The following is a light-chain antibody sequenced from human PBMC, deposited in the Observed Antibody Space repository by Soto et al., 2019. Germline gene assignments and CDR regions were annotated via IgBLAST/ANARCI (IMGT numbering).Light chain of an antibody. J-gene: IGKJ4*01. V-gene: IGKV3-20*01. CDR2: RAS. Sequence: EIVLTQSPDTLSLSPGERATLSCRASQSVSSSFIAWYRQKPGQPPRLLIYRASTMSTGIPDRFTGSGSGTDFTLTISRLEPEDFAVYYFHQYDSSPLTFGGGTKVHIK. CDR3: HQYDSSPLT. CDR1: QSVSSSF.